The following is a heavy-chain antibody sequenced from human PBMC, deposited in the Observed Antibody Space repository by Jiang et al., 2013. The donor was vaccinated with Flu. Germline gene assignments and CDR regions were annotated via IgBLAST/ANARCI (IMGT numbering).Heavy chain of an antibody. CDR2: IYHSGST. D-gene: IGHD5-12*01. V-gene: IGHV4-30-2*01. CDR1: GGSISSGGYS. CDR3: AREAVATYYFDY. Sequence: GPGLVKPSQTLSLTCAVSGGSISSGGYSWSWIRQPPGKGLEWIGYIYHSGSTYYNPSLKSRVTISVDRSKNQFSLKPSSVTAADTAVYYCAREAVATYYFDYWGQGTLVTVSS. J-gene: IGHJ4*02.